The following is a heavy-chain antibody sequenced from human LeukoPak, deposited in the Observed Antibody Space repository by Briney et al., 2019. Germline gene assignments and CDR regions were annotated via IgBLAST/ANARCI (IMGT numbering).Heavy chain of an antibody. D-gene: IGHD6-13*01. CDR3: ERIAAGEVEAFDI. J-gene: IGHJ3*02. CDR1: GGSFSGYY. V-gene: IGHV2-70*16. CDR2: IDWDDDK. Sequence: TLSLTCAVYGGSFSGYYWSWIRQPPGKALEWLARIDWDDDKFYSTSLKTRLTISKDTSKNQVVLTMTNIDPVDTATYYCERIAAGEVEAFDIWGQGTMVTVSS.